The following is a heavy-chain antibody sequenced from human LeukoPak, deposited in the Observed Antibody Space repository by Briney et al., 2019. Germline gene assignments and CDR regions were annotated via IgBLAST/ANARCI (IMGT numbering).Heavy chain of an antibody. J-gene: IGHJ4*02. Sequence: PGGSLRLSCAASGFPFSDYELNWVRQAPGKGLEWLSWISGGGSTYYNADSVGGRFTISRDNARNSLYLQVDSLRSEDTAIYYCARESMDTGGDCSIDYWGQGTLVTVSS. CDR3: ARESMDTGGDCSIDY. V-gene: IGHV3-48*03. D-gene: IGHD2-21*02. CDR1: GFPFSDYE. CDR2: ISGGGSTY.